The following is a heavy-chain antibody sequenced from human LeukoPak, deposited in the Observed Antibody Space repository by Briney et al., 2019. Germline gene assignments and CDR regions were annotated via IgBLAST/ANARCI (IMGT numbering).Heavy chain of an antibody. V-gene: IGHV1-8*03. CDR3: ARGQRVLSTYYYDTSGYLVSVD. CDR2: MNPNSGNT. D-gene: IGHD3-22*01. CDR1: GYTFTSCD. Sequence: ASVKVSCKASGYTFTSCDINWVRQATGQGLEWMGWMNPNSGNTGYAQKFQGRVTITRNTSISTAYMELSSLRSEDTAVYYCARGQRVLSTYYYDTSGYLVSVDWGQGTLVTVSS. J-gene: IGHJ4*02.